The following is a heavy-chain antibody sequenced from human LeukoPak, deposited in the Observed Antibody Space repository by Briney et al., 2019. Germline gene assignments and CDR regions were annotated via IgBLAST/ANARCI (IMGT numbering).Heavy chain of an antibody. Sequence: EPGGSLRLSCAASGFTFSSYWMHWVRQAPGKGLVWVSRINSDGSNTTYADSVKGRFTISRDNAKNTLYLQMNSLRAEDTAVYYCAREDHYHDFWSGYFPVFDYWGQGTLVTVSS. D-gene: IGHD3-3*01. CDR2: INSDGSNT. CDR3: AREDHYHDFWSGYFPVFDY. J-gene: IGHJ4*02. CDR1: GFTFSSYW. V-gene: IGHV3-74*01.